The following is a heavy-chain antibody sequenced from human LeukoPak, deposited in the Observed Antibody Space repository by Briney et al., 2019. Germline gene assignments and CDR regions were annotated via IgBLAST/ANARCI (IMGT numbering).Heavy chain of an antibody. CDR2: INAGNGNT. CDR1: GYTFTSYA. V-gene: IGHV1-3*01. Sequence: ASVNVSCKSCGYTFTSYAMHWVRQAPGQRREWMGWINAGNGNTKYSQKFQGRVTITRDTSASTAYMELSSLRSEETAVYYCARAGGCSGGSCYGYWGQGSLVTVYS. D-gene: IGHD2-15*01. J-gene: IGHJ4*02. CDR3: ARAGGCSGGSCYGY.